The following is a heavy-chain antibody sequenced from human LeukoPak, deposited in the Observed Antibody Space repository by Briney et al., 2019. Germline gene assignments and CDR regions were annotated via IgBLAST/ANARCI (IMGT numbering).Heavy chain of an antibody. CDR1: GFTFNNYA. V-gene: IGHV3-23*01. CDR3: AKDESGSGWYPGWFDP. Sequence: PGRSLRLSCAASGFTFNNYAMNWVRQGPGRGLEWVSTISGSGGTTYYADSVKGRFTISRDNTKNTVYLQMNSLRAEDTAVYYCAKDESGSGWYPGWFDPWGQGALVTVSS. J-gene: IGHJ5*02. D-gene: IGHD6-19*01. CDR2: ISGSGGTT.